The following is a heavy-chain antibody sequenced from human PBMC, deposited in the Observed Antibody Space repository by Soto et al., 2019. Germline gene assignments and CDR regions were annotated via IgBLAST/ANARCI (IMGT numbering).Heavy chain of an antibody. D-gene: IGHD3-16*01. CDR3: ARVSPRGWVDS. J-gene: IGHJ4*02. CDR2: INYSGST. V-gene: IGHV4-31*03. Sequence: QVQLQESGPGLVKPSQTLSLTCSVSGGSISSSFYYWGWMRQHPGKGLEWIGYINYSGSTYYSPSLKSRVTISLDTSKRQFSLQLTSVTAADTAEYYCARVSPRGWVDSWGQGTLVTVSS. CDR1: GGSISSSFYY.